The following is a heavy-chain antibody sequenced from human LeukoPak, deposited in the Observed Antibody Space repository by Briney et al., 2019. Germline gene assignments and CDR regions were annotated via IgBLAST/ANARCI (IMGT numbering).Heavy chain of an antibody. CDR2: IYTSGST. J-gene: IGHJ4*02. CDR1: GGSISSGSYY. V-gene: IGHV4-61*02. CDR3: ARESPGSGSYNQSDFDY. D-gene: IGHD3-10*01. Sequence: PSETLSLTCTVSGGSISSGSYYWSWIRQPAGKGLKWIGRIYTSGSTNYNPSLKSRVTISVDTSKNQFSLKLSSVTAADTAVYYCARESPGSGSYNQSDFDYWGQGTLVTVSS.